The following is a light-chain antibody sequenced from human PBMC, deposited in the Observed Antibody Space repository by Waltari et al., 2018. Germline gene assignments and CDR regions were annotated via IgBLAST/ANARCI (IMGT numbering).Light chain of an antibody. CDR3: ASYVNSFALV. V-gene: IGLV2-14*01. CDR2: EVK. CDR1: TSDIGAYDL. Sequence: HSALTQPASVSGPPGQSSHISGAGTTSDIGAYDLVYLYQKYPGKAPKLIIYEVKNRPSDISPRFSASKSGDTASLTISGLQAEDEAEYYCASYVNSFALVFGGGTKVSVL. J-gene: IGLJ2*01.